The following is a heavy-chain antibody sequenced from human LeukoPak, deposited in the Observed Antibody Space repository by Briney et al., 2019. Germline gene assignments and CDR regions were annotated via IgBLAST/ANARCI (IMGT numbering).Heavy chain of an antibody. CDR3: ARVMGGTQADNWFDP. D-gene: IGHD1-1*01. CDR2: ISAYNGNT. V-gene: IGHV1-18*01. Sequence: ASVKVSCKASGYTFTSYGISWVRQAPGQGLEWMGWISAYNGNTNYAQKLQGRVTMTTDTSTSTAYVELRSLRSDDTAVYYCARVMGGTQADNWFDPWGQGTLVTVSS. J-gene: IGHJ5*02. CDR1: GYTFTSYG.